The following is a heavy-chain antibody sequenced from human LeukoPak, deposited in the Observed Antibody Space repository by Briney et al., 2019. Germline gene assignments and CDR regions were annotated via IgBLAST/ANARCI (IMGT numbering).Heavy chain of an antibody. CDR2: ITSGSSYI. Sequence: GALRLSCAASGFTFSSYNVNWVRQAPGKGLEWVSSITSGSSYIYYADSVKGRFTISRDNAKNSLYLQMNSLRAEDTAVYYCARADWDTAMIDYWGQGTLVTVSS. D-gene: IGHD5-18*01. J-gene: IGHJ4*02. CDR1: GFTFSSYN. CDR3: ARADWDTAMIDY. V-gene: IGHV3-21*01.